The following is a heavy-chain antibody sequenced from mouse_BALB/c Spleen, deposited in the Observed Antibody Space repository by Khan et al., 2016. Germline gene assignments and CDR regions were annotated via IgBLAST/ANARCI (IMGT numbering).Heavy chain of an antibody. CDR1: GYSITSDYA. CDR3: ATSGNYFDY. Sequence: VQLQQSGPGLVKPSQSLSLTCTVTGYSITSDYAWNWIRQFPGNKLEWMGYITYSRYTSYNPSLKSRISITRDTSKNQFFLQLNSVTTEDTATDYCATSGNYFDYWGQGTTLTVSS. J-gene: IGHJ2*01. CDR2: ITYSRYT. D-gene: IGHD1-1*01. V-gene: IGHV3-2*02.